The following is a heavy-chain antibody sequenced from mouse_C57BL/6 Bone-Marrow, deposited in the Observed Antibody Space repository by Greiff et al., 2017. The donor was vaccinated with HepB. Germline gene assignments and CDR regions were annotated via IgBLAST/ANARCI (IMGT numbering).Heavy chain of an antibody. CDR1: GYTFTEYT. V-gene: IGHV1-62-2*01. Sequence: QVQLQQSGAELVKPGASVKLSCKASGYTFTEYTIHWVKQRSGQGLEWIGWFYPGSGSIKYNEKFKDKATLTADKSSSTVYMELSRLTSEDSAVYFCARHEVGPYYGSSYWYFDVWGTGTTVTVSS. CDR3: ARHEVGPYYGSSYWYFDV. J-gene: IGHJ1*03. D-gene: IGHD1-1*01. CDR2: FYPGSGSI.